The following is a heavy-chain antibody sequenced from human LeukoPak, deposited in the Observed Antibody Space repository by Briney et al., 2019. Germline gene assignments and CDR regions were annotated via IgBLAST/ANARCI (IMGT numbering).Heavy chain of an antibody. CDR2: IYYSEST. V-gene: IGHV4-59*01. J-gene: IGHJ4*02. Sequence: IYYSESTNYNLSFKSRITMSIDTSKNQFSLKLSSVTAADTAVYYCARARVTMIRGERVLDYWGQGTLVTVSS. D-gene: IGHD3-10*01. CDR3: ARARVTMIRGERVLDY.